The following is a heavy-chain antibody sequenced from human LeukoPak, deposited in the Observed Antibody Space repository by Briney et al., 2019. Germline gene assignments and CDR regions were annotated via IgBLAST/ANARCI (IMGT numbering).Heavy chain of an antibody. J-gene: IGHJ4*02. D-gene: IGHD6-13*01. CDR1: GYTFTGYY. CDR3: ARARYSTRWQSDFDY. CDR2: INPNSGDT. V-gene: IGHV1-2*02. Sequence: ASVKVSCKASGYTFTGYYMHWVRQAPGRGLEWMGWINPNSGDTNYAQKFQGRVTMTRDTSISTAYMELSSLRSDDTAVYYCARARYSTRWQSDFDYWGQGTLVTVSS.